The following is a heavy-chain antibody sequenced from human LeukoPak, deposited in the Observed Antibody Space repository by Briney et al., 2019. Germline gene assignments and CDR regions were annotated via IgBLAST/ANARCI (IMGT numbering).Heavy chain of an antibody. Sequence: GGSLRLSCTASGFTFGDYAMSWVRQAPGKGLEWVANIKQDGSEKDYVDSVKGRFTISRDNAKNSLYLQMNNLRAEDTAVYYCARYCGGDCYGMDVWGQGTTVTVSS. V-gene: IGHV3-7*01. CDR3: ARYCGGDCYGMDV. J-gene: IGHJ6*02. CDR2: IKQDGSEK. CDR1: GFTFGDYA. D-gene: IGHD2-21*01.